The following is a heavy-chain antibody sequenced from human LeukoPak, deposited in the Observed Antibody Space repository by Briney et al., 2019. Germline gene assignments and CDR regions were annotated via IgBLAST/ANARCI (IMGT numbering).Heavy chain of an antibody. CDR1: GGSISSSSYY. V-gene: IGHV4-39*01. Sequence: PSDTLSLTCTVSGGSISSSSYYWGWIRQPPGKGLEWIGSIYYSGSTYYNPSLKSRVTISVDTSKNQFSLKRSSVTAADTAVYYCARHSGPYGSSWFDYWGQGTLVTVSS. D-gene: IGHD6-13*01. CDR3: ARHSGPYGSSWFDY. J-gene: IGHJ4*02. CDR2: IYYSGST.